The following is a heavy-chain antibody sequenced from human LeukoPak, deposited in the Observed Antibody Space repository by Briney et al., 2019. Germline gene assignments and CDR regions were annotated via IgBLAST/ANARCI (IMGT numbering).Heavy chain of an antibody. V-gene: IGHV3-11*06. J-gene: IGHJ4*02. Sequence: GGSLRLSCAASGFTFSDYYMSWIRQAPGKGLEWVSYISSSSYTNYADSVKGRFTISRDNAKNSLYLQMNSLRAEDTAVYYCAGGGGIAAAGYFDYWGQGTLVTVSS. CDR3: AGGGGIAAAGYFDY. CDR2: ISSSSYT. D-gene: IGHD6-13*01. CDR1: GFTFSDYY.